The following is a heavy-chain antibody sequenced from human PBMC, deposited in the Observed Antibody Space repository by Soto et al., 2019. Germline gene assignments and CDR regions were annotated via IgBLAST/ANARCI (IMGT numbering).Heavy chain of an antibody. Sequence: LRLRCGAAEVKFGNYAMHWVSQAPGKGPEWVAVIAFDGANRYYADSVKGRFTISRDNSKNTLYLQMNSLRAEDTAVYYCSAAADYNWFDPWGQGTLVTVSS. CDR1: EVKFGNYA. CDR3: SAAADYNWFDP. CDR2: IAFDGANR. D-gene: IGHD6-13*01. J-gene: IGHJ5*02. V-gene: IGHV3-30-3*01.